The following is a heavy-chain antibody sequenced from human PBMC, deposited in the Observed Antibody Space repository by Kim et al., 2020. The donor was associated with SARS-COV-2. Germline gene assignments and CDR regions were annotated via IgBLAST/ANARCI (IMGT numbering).Heavy chain of an antibody. J-gene: IGHJ2*01. CDR2: INHSGST. CDR1: GGSFSGYY. CDR3: ARGYCGGDCYSGWYLDL. V-gene: IGHV4-34*01. Sequence: SETLSLTCAVYGGSFSGYYWSWIRQPPGKGLEWIGEINHSGSTNYNPSLKSRVTISVDTSKNKFSLKLSSVTAADTAVDYCARGYCGGDCYSGWYLDLWG. D-gene: IGHD2-21*02.